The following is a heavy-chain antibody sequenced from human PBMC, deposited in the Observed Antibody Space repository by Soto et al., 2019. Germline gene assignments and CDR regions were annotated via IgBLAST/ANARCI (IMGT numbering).Heavy chain of an antibody. D-gene: IGHD6-13*01. CDR3: ARISSSCDYYFDY. Sequence: ASETLSLTCTVSGGSISSYYWSWIRQPPGKGLEWIGYIYYSGSTNYNPSLKSRVTISVDTSKNQFSLKLSSVTAADTAVYYCARISSSCDYYFDYWGQGTLVTSP. V-gene: IGHV4-59*08. J-gene: IGHJ4*02. CDR2: IYYSGST. CDR1: GGSISSYY.